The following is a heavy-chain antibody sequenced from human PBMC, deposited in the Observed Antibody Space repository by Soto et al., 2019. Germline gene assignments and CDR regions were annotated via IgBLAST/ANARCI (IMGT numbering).Heavy chain of an antibody. CDR1: GFTFSSYA. CDR2: ISYDGSNK. V-gene: IGHV3-30-3*01. CDR3: ARPYSSGWYGDLDY. J-gene: IGHJ4*02. D-gene: IGHD6-19*01. Sequence: GGSLRLSCTASGFTFSSYAMHWVRQAPGKGLEWVAVISYDGSNKYYADSVKGRFTISRDNSKNTMYLKMNSLRVEDTAVYYCARPYSSGWYGDLDYWGQGTLVTVSS.